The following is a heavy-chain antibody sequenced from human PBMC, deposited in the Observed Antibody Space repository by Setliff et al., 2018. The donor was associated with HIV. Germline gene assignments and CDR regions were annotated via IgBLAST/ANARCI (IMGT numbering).Heavy chain of an antibody. CDR2: IRYDGSNK. Sequence: GGSLRLSCVVSGVTFSIYSMAWVRQAPGKGLEWVAFIRYDGSNKYHADSVKGRFTISGDNAKNTLFLQMNSLRAEDTAVYYCARDTTDDNSIFPYWGKGTTVTVSS. CDR1: GVTFSIYS. J-gene: IGHJ6*04. D-gene: IGHD3-22*01. CDR3: ARDTTDDNSIFPY. V-gene: IGHV3-30*02.